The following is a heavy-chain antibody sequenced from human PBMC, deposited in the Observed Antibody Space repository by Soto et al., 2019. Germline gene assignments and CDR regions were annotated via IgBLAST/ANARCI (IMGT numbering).Heavy chain of an antibody. D-gene: IGHD1-26*01. V-gene: IGHV4-59*01. J-gene: IGHJ4*02. CDR2: VYHSGGT. CDR3: ASDTTIGSYWDY. Sequence: QVHLQESGPGLVKPSETLSLTCTVSGGSISTYYWSWIRQSPVQGLEWIGYVYHSGGTTYNPSLDSRVTLSVDTSKNQFSLKLSAVTAADTAVYYCASDTTIGSYWDYWGQGTLVTVSS. CDR1: GGSISTYY.